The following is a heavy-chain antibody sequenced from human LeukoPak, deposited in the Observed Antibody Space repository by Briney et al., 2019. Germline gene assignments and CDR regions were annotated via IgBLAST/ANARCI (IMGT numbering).Heavy chain of an antibody. V-gene: IGHV3-74*01. Sequence: GGSLRLSCEASGFTFSIFWMQWVRQVPGKGLVWVARIEGDGSRSNYADSVKGRFTISRDNAKNSLYLQMNSLRAEDTALYYCAKDLYSSSWFSLDPWGQGTLVTVSS. CDR3: AKDLYSSSWFSLDP. J-gene: IGHJ5*02. CDR1: GFTFSIFW. CDR2: IEGDGSRS. D-gene: IGHD6-13*01.